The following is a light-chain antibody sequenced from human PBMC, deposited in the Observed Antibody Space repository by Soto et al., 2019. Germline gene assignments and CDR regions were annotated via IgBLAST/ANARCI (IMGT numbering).Light chain of an antibody. Sequence: DIQMTQSPSSVAAFVGESVTITCHASQRISAFLNWYHQKPGKDPKLLIYSASFLQSGVPSNISGSGSGTDFTLSIVTLQPEDSGTYFCQQSYRLPLTFGGGTKVEI. CDR3: QQSYRLPLT. CDR2: SAS. J-gene: IGKJ4*01. V-gene: IGKV1-39*01. CDR1: QRISAF.